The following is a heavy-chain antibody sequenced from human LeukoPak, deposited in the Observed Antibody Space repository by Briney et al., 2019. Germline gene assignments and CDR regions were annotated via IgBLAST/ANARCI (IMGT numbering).Heavy chain of an antibody. J-gene: IGHJ5*02. CDR2: IIPILGIA. CDR3: AREGFLEWLSGYNWFDP. Sequence: SVKVSCKASGGTFSSYAISWVRQAPGQGLEWMGRIIPILGIANYAQKFQGRVTITADKSTSTAYMELSSLRSEDTAVYYCAREGFLEWLSGYNWFDPWGQGTLVTVSS. V-gene: IGHV1-69*04. D-gene: IGHD3-3*01. CDR1: GGTFSSYA.